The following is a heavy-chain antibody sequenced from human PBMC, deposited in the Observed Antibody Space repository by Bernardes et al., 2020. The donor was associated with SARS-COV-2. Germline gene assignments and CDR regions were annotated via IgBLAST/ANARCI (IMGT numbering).Heavy chain of an antibody. V-gene: IGHV1-2*02. D-gene: IGHD5-12*01. J-gene: IGHJ6*02. CDR1: GYTFTDYY. CDR3: ARDGRDGYNYYYYGMDV. Sequence: ASVQVSCKASGYTFTDYYMHWVRQAPGQGLEWMGWINPNSGGTNYAQKFEGRVTMTRDTSISTAYMELSRLRSDDTAVYYCARDGRDGYNYYYYGMDVWGQGTTVTVSS. CDR2: INPNSGGT.